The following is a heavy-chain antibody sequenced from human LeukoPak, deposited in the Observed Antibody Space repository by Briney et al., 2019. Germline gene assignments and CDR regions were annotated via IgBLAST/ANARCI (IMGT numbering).Heavy chain of an antibody. CDR1: GFTFSSYA. V-gene: IGHV3-23*01. CDR2: ISGSGGST. CDR3: ATQDIVVVPAGG. D-gene: IGHD2-2*01. Sequence: PGGSLRLSCAASGFTFSSYAMSWVRQAPGKGLEWVPAISGSGGSTYYADSVKGRFTISRDNSKNTLYLQMNSLRAEDTAVYYCATQDIVVVPAGGWGQGTLVTVSS. J-gene: IGHJ4*02.